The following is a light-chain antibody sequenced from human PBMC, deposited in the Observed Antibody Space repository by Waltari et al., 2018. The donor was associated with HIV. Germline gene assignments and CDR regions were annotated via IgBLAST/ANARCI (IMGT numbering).Light chain of an antibody. V-gene: IGKV3-11*01. CDR1: QSVGYF. CDR3: QQRINWPLT. CDR2: AVS. J-gene: IGKJ4*01. Sequence: GERADLSCRASQSVGYFLAWYQQKPGQAPRLLIYAVSKRAAGTPARFSGSGSKTNFTLTISALEPEDFVVYFCQQRINWPLTFGGGTRVEI.